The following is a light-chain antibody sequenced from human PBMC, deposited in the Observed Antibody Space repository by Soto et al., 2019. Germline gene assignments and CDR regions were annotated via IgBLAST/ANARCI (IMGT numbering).Light chain of an antibody. Sequence: DTQMTQSPSTLSASVGDRVAITCRASQSISNWLAWYQQKPGKVPKLLIYAASTLQSGVPSRFSGSGSGTDFTLTISSLQPEDVATYYCQKYNSAPLTFGGGTKVDIK. V-gene: IGKV1-27*01. CDR3: QKYNSAPLT. CDR2: AAS. J-gene: IGKJ4*01. CDR1: QSISNW.